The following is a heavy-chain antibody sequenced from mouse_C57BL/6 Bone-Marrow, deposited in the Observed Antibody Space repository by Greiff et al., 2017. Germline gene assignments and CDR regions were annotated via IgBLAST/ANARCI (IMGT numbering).Heavy chain of an antibody. CDR3: AGGDY. CDR2: ISYDGSN. Sequence: ASGPGLVKPSQSLSLTCSVTGYSITRGYSWNWLRQFPGNKLEWMGYISYDGSNNSNPSLKNRISITRDTSKNQFFHKLNSETTEGTATYYCAGGDYWGQGTTLTVSS. J-gene: IGHJ2*01. V-gene: IGHV3-6*01. CDR1: GYSITRGYS.